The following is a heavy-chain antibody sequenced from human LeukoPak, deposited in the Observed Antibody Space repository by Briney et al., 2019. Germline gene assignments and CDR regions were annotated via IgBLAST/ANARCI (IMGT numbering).Heavy chain of an antibody. Sequence: SETLSLTCTVSGGSISSGGYYWSWIRQHPGKGLEWIGYIYYSGSTYYNPSLKSRVTISVDTSKNQFSLKLSSVTAADTAVYYCATYGYYYDSRSPPGWMNFDIWGQGTMVTVSS. J-gene: IGHJ3*02. CDR1: GGSISSGGYY. V-gene: IGHV4-31*03. CDR2: IYYSGST. D-gene: IGHD3-22*01. CDR3: ATYGYYYDSRSPPGWMNFDI.